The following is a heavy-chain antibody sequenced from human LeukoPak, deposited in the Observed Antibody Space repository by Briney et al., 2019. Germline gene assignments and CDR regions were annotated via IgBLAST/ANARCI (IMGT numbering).Heavy chain of an antibody. CDR3: ARDLESYDSSGYYDY. J-gene: IGHJ4*02. Sequence: SVKVFCKASGGTFSSYAISWVRQAPGQGLEWMGGIIPIFGTANYAQEFQGRVTITADESTSTAYMELSSLRSEDTAVYYCARDLESYDSSGYYDYWGQGTLVTVSS. CDR1: GGTFSSYA. V-gene: IGHV1-69*13. CDR2: IIPIFGTA. D-gene: IGHD3-22*01.